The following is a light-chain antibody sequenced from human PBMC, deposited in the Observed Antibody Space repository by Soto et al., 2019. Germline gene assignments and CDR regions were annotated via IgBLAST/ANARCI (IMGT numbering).Light chain of an antibody. Sequence: QSVLTQPRSVSGSRGQSVTISCTGTSSDVGGYNYVSWYQQHPGKAPKLMIYDVSKRPSGVPDRFSGSKSGNTASLTISGLQAEDEADYFCCSYAGSYVFGTGTKLTVL. CDR1: SSDVGGYNY. V-gene: IGLV2-11*01. CDR3: CSYAGSYV. J-gene: IGLJ1*01. CDR2: DVS.